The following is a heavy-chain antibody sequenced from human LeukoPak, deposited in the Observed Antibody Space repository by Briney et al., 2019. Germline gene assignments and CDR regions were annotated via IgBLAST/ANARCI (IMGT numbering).Heavy chain of an antibody. Sequence: SETLSLTCSVSGGSISRHYWSWIRQPPGKGLEWIGYISYSGSTRYNPSFQSRVTISMEMSKTHFSLKLTSVTAADTAVYYCARLLNNDNRGDPGTFDMWGPGTMVTVSS. CDR3: ARLLNNDNRGDPGTFDM. CDR1: GGSISRHY. V-gene: IGHV4-59*08. D-gene: IGHD4-17*01. CDR2: ISYSGST. J-gene: IGHJ3*02.